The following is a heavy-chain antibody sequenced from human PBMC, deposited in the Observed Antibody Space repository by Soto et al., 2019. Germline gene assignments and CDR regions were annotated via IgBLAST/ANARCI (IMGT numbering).Heavy chain of an antibody. CDR1: AFTFSSYG. V-gene: IGHV3-33*01. J-gene: IGHJ4*02. D-gene: IGHD2-15*01. Sequence: QVQLVESGGGVAQPEKSLRLSCTESAFTFSSYGMHWVRHVPGKGLEWVALIWYDGSKKYYADSVKGRFTISRDNSKNTLFLQMTSLRAEDTAVYHCARDGYCSGGIYYRLLSFDYWGQGTLVTVSS. CDR3: ARDGYCSGGIYYRLLSFDY. CDR2: IWYDGSKK.